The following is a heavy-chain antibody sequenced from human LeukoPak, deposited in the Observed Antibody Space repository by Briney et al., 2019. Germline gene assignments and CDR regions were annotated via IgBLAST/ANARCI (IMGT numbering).Heavy chain of an antibody. J-gene: IGHJ3*02. CDR2: IYTSGST. Sequence: SETLFLTCTVSGGSMSSYYWSWIRQPAGKGLEWIGRIYTSGSTNYNPSLKSRVTMSVDTSKNQFSLKLSSVTAADTAVYYCARDLREWELSPYAFDIWGQGTMVTVSS. CDR3: ARDLREWELSPYAFDI. CDR1: GGSMSSYY. V-gene: IGHV4-4*07. D-gene: IGHD1-26*01.